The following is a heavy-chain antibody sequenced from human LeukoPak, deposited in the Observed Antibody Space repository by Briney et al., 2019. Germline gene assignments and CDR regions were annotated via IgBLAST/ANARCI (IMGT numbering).Heavy chain of an antibody. CDR1: GGSINNYY. J-gene: IGHJ5*02. V-gene: IGHV4-59*08. D-gene: IGHD3-16*01. CDR3: ARRTLCCGERFDP. Sequence: PSETLSLTCTVSGGSINNYYWSWIRQPPGKGLEWIGYIYSSGSTNYNPSLKSRVIISVDTSRKQFSLKLSSVTAADTAVYYCARRTLCCGERFDPWGQGTLVTVSS. CDR2: IYSSGST.